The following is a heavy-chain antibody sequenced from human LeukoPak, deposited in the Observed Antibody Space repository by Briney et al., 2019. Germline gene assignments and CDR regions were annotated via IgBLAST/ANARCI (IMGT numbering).Heavy chain of an antibody. CDR2: INPSGGST. CDR3: ARTPNIVVVVAATRGRGAFDI. Sequence: ASVKVSCKASGYTFTSYYMHWVRQAPGQGLEWVGIINPSGGSTSYAQKFQGRVTMTRDTSTSTVYMELSSLRSEDTAVYYCARTPNIVVVVAATRGRGAFDIWGQGTMVTVSA. D-gene: IGHD2-15*01. V-gene: IGHV1-46*01. J-gene: IGHJ3*02. CDR1: GYTFTSYY.